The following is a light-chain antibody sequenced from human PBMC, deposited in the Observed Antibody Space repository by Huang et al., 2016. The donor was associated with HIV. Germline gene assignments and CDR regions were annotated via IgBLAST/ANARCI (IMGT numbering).Light chain of an antibody. CDR1: QTVSNNF. Sequence: EIVLTQSPGTLSLSPGERATLSCGASQTVSNNFLAWYQHKPGQAPRLLICAASSRATGIPDRFSGSGSRRDFNLTISRLEPEDFAVYYCHQYGTSVGTFGPGTKVDVK. CDR2: AAS. V-gene: IGKV3-20*01. J-gene: IGKJ1*01. CDR3: HQYGTSVGT.